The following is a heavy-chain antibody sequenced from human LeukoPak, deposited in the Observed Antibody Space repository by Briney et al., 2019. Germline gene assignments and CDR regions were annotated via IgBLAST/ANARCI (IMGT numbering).Heavy chain of an antibody. J-gene: IGHJ4*02. CDR3: ARLVTMTYFDY. CDR1: GGSISSSSYY. D-gene: IGHD3-22*01. Sequence: PSETLSLTCTVSGGSISSSSYYWGWIRQPPGKGLEWIGSIYYSGSTYYNPSLKSRVTISVDTSKNQFSLKLSSVTAADTAVYYCARLVTMTYFDYWGQGTLVTVSS. CDR2: IYYSGST. V-gene: IGHV4-39*01.